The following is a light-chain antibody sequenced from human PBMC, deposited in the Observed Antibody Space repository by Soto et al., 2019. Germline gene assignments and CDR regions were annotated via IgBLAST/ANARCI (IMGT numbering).Light chain of an antibody. J-gene: IGLJ3*02. Sequence: QSALTLPASVSGSPGQSITISCTGTSSDVGGYNYVSWYQQHPGKAPKLMIYEVSKRPSGVPDRFSGSKSGNTASLTVSGLQAEDEADYYCNSYAGSNNWVFGGGTKLTVL. CDR1: SSDVGGYNY. V-gene: IGLV2-8*01. CDR3: NSYAGSNNWV. CDR2: EVS.